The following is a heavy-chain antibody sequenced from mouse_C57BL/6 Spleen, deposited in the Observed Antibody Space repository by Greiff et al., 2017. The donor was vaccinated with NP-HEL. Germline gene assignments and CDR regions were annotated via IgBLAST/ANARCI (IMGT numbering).Heavy chain of an antibody. D-gene: IGHD1-1*01. CDR1: GYTFTSYW. V-gene: IGHV1-69*01. Sequence: QVQLQQSGAELVMPGASVKLSCKASGYTFTSYWMHWVKQRPGQGLEWIGEIDPSDSYTNYNQKFKGKSTLTVDKSSSTAYMQLSSLTSEDSAVYYCARWYGSSLYAMDYWGQGTSVTVSS. CDR3: ARWYGSSLYAMDY. J-gene: IGHJ4*01. CDR2: IDPSDSYT.